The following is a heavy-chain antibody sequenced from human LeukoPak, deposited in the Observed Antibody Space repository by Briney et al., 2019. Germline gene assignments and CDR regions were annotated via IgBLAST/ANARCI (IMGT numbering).Heavy chain of an antibody. Sequence: SETLSLTCTVSGGSISSSSYYWGWIRQPPGKGLEWIGSIYYSGSTYYNPSLKSRVTISVDTSKNQFSLKLSSVTAADTAVYYCARPAGKQLVRNWFDPWGQGTLVTVSS. J-gene: IGHJ5*02. CDR3: ARPAGKQLVRNWFDP. V-gene: IGHV4-39*01. D-gene: IGHD6-6*01. CDR1: GGSISSSSYY. CDR2: IYYSGST.